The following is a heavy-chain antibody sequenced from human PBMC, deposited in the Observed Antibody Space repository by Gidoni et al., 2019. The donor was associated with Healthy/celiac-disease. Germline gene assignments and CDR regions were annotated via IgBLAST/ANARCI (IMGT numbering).Heavy chain of an antibody. CDR1: GGPIRRYY. CDR2: IYYSGST. Sequence: QVQLQESAPGLVKPSETLSPPCTVSGGPIRRYYWSWIRQPPVKGLEWIGYIYYSGSTNYNPSLKSRVTISVDTSKNQFSLKLSSVTAADTAVYYCAGGYYYGSGSYEIWGQGTMVTVSS. D-gene: IGHD3-10*01. CDR3: AGGYYYGSGSYEI. V-gene: IGHV4-59*01. J-gene: IGHJ3*02.